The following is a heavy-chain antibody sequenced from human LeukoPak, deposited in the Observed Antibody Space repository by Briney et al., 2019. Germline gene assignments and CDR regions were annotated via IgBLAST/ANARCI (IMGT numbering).Heavy chain of an antibody. CDR3: AREWVVPAAPLDY. J-gene: IGHJ4*02. D-gene: IGHD2-2*01. CDR2: IYTSGST. Sequence: PSETLSLTCTVSGGSISSSSYYWSWIRQPAGKGLEWIGRIYTSGSTNYNPSLKSRVTISVDTSKNQFSLKLSSVTAADTAVYYCAREWVVPAAPLDYWGQGTLVTVSS. CDR1: GGSISSSSYY. V-gene: IGHV4-61*02.